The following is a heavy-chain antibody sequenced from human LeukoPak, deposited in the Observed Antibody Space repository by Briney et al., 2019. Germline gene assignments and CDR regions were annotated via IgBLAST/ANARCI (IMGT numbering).Heavy chain of an antibody. CDR2: IKQKGREK. CDR3: AKDLDSSGSRPYLDY. D-gene: IGHD3-22*01. J-gene: IGHJ4*02. Sequence: PGGSLRLSCAASGFTFSSYWMSWVRPAPGKGLEGVANIKQKGREKYYVYSVKRRFSISIDNAKNSLYLQMNSLRAEDTAVYYCAKDLDSSGSRPYLDYWGQGTLVTVSS. CDR1: GFTFSSYW. V-gene: IGHV3-7*01.